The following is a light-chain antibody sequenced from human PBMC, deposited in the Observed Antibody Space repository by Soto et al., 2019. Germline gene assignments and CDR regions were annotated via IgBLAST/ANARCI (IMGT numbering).Light chain of an antibody. J-gene: IGLJ2*01. V-gene: IGLV2-14*03. CDR2: DVS. Sequence: QSALTQPASVSGSPGQSITISCTGTSSDVGGYNYVSWYQQHPGKAPKLVIYDVSNRPSGVSYRFSGSKSGNTASLTISGLHAEDEDDFYCSSYTTSSTPVVFGGGTKLTVL. CDR3: SSYTTSSTPVV. CDR1: SSDVGGYNY.